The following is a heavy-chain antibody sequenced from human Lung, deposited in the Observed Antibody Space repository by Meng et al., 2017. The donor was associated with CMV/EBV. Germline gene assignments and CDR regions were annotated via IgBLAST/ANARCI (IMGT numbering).Heavy chain of an antibody. Sequence: LXCTVSGGXISSSSYYWGWIRQPPGKGREWIGSIYYSGSTYYNPSLKSRVTISVDTSKNQFSLKLSSVTAADTAVYYCARQSPSQYYYDSSGFHNWFDPXGQGXLVTVSS. CDR2: IYYSGST. V-gene: IGHV4-39*01. CDR3: ARQSPSQYYYDSSGFHNWFDP. J-gene: IGHJ5*02. CDR1: GGXISSSSYY. D-gene: IGHD3-22*01.